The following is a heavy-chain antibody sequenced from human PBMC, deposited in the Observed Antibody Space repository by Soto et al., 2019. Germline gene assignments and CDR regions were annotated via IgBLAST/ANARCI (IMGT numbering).Heavy chain of an antibody. J-gene: IGHJ4*02. V-gene: IGHV1-69*13. CDR2: IIPIFGTA. CDR1: GGTFSSYA. D-gene: IGHD6-19*01. Sequence: ASVKVSCKASGGTFSSYAISWVRQAPGQGLEWMGGIIPIFGTANYAQKFQGRVTITADESTSTAYMELSSLRSEDTAVYYCASLISSGWPRDYWGQGTLVTVSS. CDR3: ASLISSGWPRDY.